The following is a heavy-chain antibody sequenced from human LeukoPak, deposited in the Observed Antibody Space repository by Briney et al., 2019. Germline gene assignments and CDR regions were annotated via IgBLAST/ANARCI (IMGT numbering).Heavy chain of an antibody. CDR2: ISPSGGST. CDR1: GYTFTSYY. V-gene: IGHV1-46*01. Sequence: ASVKVSCKASGYTFTSYYMHWVRQAPGQGLEWMGIISPSGGSTSYAQKFQGRVTMTRDTSTSTVYMELSSLRSEDTAVYYCAVSDGGATTLFDYWGQGTLVTVSS. D-gene: IGHD1-26*01. J-gene: IGHJ4*02. CDR3: AVSDGGATTLFDY.